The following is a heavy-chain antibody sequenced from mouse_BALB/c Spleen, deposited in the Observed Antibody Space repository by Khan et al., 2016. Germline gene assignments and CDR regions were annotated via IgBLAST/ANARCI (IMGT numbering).Heavy chain of an antibody. CDR3: AREGMGKLRDYYAMDY. CDR1: GYTFTSYT. J-gene: IGHJ4*01. CDR2: INPSSGYT. D-gene: IGHD1-1*01. Sequence: QVQLKQSGAELARPGASVKMSCKASGYTFTSYTMHWVKQRPGQGLEWIGYINPSSGYTNYNQKFKDKATLTADKSSSTVYMQLSSLTSEDSAVYYCAREGMGKLRDYYAMDYWGQGTSVTVSS. V-gene: IGHV1-4*01.